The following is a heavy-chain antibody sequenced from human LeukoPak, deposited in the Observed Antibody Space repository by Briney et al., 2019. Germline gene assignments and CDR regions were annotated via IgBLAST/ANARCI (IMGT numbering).Heavy chain of an antibody. V-gene: IGHV4-59*12. D-gene: IGHD4-17*01. J-gene: IGHJ4*02. Sequence: SETLSLTCTVSGGSISTYFWSWIRQPPGKGLEWIGYIYSSGSTYNNPSLNSRVTISVDTSKNQFSLKLSSVTAADTAVYYCARNDYGDYKFDYWGQGTLVTVSS. CDR3: ARNDYGDYKFDY. CDR2: IYSSGST. CDR1: GGSISTYF.